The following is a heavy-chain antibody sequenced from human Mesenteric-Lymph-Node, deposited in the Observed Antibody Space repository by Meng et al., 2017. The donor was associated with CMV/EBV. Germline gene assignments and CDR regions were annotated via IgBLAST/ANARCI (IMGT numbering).Heavy chain of an antibody. CDR3: ATRTRSNY. V-gene: IGHV3-21*04. J-gene: IGHJ4*02. Sequence: GGSLRLSCAASGFTFSSYNINWVRQAPGKGLEWVSLISGSSNYIYYADSVKGRFTISRDNSKNTLYLQMNSLRAEDTAVYYCATRTRSNYWGQGTLVTVSS. D-gene: IGHD3-3*01. CDR2: ISGSSNYI. CDR1: GFTFSSYN.